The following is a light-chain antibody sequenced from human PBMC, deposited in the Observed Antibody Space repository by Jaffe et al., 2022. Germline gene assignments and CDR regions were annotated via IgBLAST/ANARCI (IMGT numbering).Light chain of an antibody. CDR2: AAS. CDR3: QQFKSYAFT. J-gene: IGKJ4*01. V-gene: IGKV1-9*01. CDR1: QGIDSY. Sequence: DIQLTQSPSFLSASVGDRVTITCRASQGIDSYLVWYQQKPGKVPKLLIYAASTLQSGVPSRFSGSRSGTEFTLTISSLEPEDFATYYCQQFKSYAFTFGGGTKVEI.